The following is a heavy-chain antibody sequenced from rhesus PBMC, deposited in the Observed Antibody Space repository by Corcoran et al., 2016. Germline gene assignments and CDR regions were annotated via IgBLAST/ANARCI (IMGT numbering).Heavy chain of an antibody. J-gene: IGHJ4*01. CDR2: INGKRESP. CDR3: ARECSYCTGSGYYALYFDY. CDR1: GASISSNW. D-gene: IGHD2-21*01. V-gene: IGHV4-80*01. Sequence: QVQLQESGPGLVKPSETLSLTCTVSGASISSNWWSWIRQPPGKGLEGIGEINGKRESPTPHPSLKHRVNISTAASKNQFALRLSSVAAADTAVYYCARECSYCTGSGYYALYFDYWGQGVLVTVSS.